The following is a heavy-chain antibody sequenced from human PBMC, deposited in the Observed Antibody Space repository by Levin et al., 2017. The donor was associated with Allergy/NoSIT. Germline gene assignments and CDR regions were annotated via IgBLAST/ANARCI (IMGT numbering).Heavy chain of an antibody. CDR3: AREEVGLEH. CDR2: IYSSGSA. Sequence: LRLSCKVSGGSISSGSYYWSWIRQPAAKGLEWIGRIYSSGSANYNPSLTSRVTISVDTSKNQFSLKLSSVTAADTAVYYCAREEVGLEHWGQGTLVTVSS. D-gene: IGHD1-1*01. V-gene: IGHV4-61*02. J-gene: IGHJ4*02. CDR1: GGSISSGSYY.